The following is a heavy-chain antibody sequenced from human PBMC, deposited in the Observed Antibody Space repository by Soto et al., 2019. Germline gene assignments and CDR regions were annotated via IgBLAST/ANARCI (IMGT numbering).Heavy chain of an antibody. CDR3: AYSSGYYNYFDY. D-gene: IGHD3-22*01. CDR2: ISSSSSSI. J-gene: IGHJ4*02. CDR1: GFTFSSYS. Sequence: GGSLRLSCAASGFTFSSYSMNWVRQAPGEGLEWVSHISSSSSSIYYADSVKGRFTISRDNAKNSLYLQMNSLRDEDTAVYYCAYSSGYYNYFDYWGQGTLVTVSS. V-gene: IGHV3-48*02.